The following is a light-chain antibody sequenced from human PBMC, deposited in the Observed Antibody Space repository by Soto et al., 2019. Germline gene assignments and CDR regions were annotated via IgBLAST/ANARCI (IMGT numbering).Light chain of an antibody. CDR2: GAS. CDR3: QQSYSTPIT. Sequence: EIVLTQSPGTLSLSPGERATLSCRASQSVNSIYLAWYQQKPGQAPRLLIYGASSRATGIPDRFSGSGSGTDFTLTISSLQPEDFATYYCQQSYSTPITFGQGTRLEI. V-gene: IGKV3-20*01. J-gene: IGKJ5*01. CDR1: QSVNSIY.